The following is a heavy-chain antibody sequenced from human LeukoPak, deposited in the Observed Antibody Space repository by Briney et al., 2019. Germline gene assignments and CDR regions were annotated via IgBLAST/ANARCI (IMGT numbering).Heavy chain of an antibody. CDR1: RFTFSRYA. CDR3: AKEGYYFDSSGYYDY. D-gene: IGHD3-22*01. CDR2: ISGSGGST. V-gene: IGHV3-23*01. J-gene: IGHJ4*02. Sequence: GGSLRLSCAASRFTFSRYAMTWVRQAPGKGLEWVSGISGSGGSTYYADSVKGRFTISRDNSKNTLYLQMNSLRAEDTALYHCAKEGYYFDSSGYYDYWGQGTLVTVSS.